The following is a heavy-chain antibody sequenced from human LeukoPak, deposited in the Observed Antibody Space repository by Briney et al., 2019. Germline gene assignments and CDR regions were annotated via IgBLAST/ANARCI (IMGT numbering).Heavy chain of an antibody. V-gene: IGHV3-53*01. CDR3: ARVVAGWVHQSRYFDY. Sequence: GGSLRLSCAASGFTFNSNAMSWVRQAPGKGLEWVSVIYSGGSTYYADSVKGRFTISRDNSKNTLYLQMNSLRAEDTAVYYCARVVAGWVHQSRYFDYWGQGTLVTVSS. CDR2: IYSGGST. CDR1: GFTFNSNA. D-gene: IGHD2-15*01. J-gene: IGHJ4*02.